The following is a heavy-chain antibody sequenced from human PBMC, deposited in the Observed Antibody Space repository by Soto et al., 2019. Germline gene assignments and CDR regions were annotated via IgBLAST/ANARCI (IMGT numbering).Heavy chain of an antibody. V-gene: IGHV3-23*01. CDR1: GFTFSSYA. Sequence: GGSLRLSCAASGFTFSSYAMSWVRQAPGKGLEWVSTISGSGGSTYYADSVKGRFTISRDNSKNTLYLQMNSLRAEDTAVYYCARDISQILTLTGVPVCWGQGTMVTVSS. CDR3: ARDISQILTLTGVPVC. D-gene: IGHD3-9*01. CDR2: ISGSGGST. J-gene: IGHJ3*01.